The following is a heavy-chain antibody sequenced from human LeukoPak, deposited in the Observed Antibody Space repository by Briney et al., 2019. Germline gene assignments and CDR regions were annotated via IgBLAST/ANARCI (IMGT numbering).Heavy chain of an antibody. V-gene: IGHV4-38-2*02. D-gene: IGHD3-10*01. CDR3: ARGSGSGSYYPLYYYYGMDV. CDR2: IYHSGST. J-gene: IGHJ6*02. Sequence: PSETLSLTCTVSGYSISSGYYWGWIRQPPGKGLEWIGSIYHSGSTYYNPSLKSRVTISVDTSKNQFSLKLSSVTAADTAVYYCARGSGSGSYYPLYYYYGMDVWGQGTTVTVSS. CDR1: GYSISSGYY.